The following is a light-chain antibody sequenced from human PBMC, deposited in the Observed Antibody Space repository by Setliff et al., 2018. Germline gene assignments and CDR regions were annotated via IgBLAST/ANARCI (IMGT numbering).Light chain of an antibody. Sequence: QSVLTQPAAVSGSPGQSIAISCAGTSSDVGGYNYVSWYQQHPGKAPKLMIYEVTKRPSGVSDRSSGSKSGNTASLTISGLQAEDEADYYCLSYTSKTTHALFAGGTKVTVL. CDR1: SSDVGGYNY. CDR3: LSYTSKTTHAL. J-gene: IGLJ2*01. CDR2: EVT. V-gene: IGLV2-14*03.